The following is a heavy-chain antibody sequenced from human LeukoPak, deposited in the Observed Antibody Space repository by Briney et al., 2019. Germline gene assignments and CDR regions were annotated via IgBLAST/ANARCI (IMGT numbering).Heavy chain of an antibody. CDR3: ARGEPWELRYNWFDP. CDR1: GFTFSSYW. J-gene: IGHJ5*02. Sequence: GGSLRLSCAASGFTFSSYWMNWVRQAPGKGLEWVANIKKDGSEENYVDSVKGRFTISRDNAKNSLYLQMNSLRAEDTAVYYCARGEPWELRYNWFDPWGQGTLVTVSS. D-gene: IGHD1-26*01. V-gene: IGHV3-7*01. CDR2: IKKDGSEE.